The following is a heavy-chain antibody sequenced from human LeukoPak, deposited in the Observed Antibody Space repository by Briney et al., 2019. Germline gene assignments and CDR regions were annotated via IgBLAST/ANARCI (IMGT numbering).Heavy chain of an antibody. CDR2: ISWNSGSM. J-gene: IGHJ3*02. CDR3: ARERWNAFDI. CDR1: GFTFDDYV. D-gene: IGHD2-15*01. V-gene: IGHV3-9*03. Sequence: SLRLSCAASGFTFDDYVMHWVRQAPGKGLEWVSSISWNSGSMGYADSVKGRFTISRDNAKNSLYLQMNSLRAEDMALYYCARERWNAFDIWGQGTMVTVSS.